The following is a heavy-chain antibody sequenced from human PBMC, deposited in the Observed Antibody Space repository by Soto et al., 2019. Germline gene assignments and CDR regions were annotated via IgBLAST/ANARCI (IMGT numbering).Heavy chain of an antibody. J-gene: IGHJ4*02. CDR1: GGSFSGYY. CDR2: INHSGST. V-gene: IGHV4-34*01. Sequence: SETLSLTCAVYGGSFSGYYWSWIRQPPGKGLEWIGEINHSGSTNYNPSLKSRVTISVDTSKNQFSLKLSSVTAADTAVYYCARGRVAVAGTFVDYRGQGTLVTVPS. CDR3: ARGRVAVAGTFVDY. D-gene: IGHD6-19*01.